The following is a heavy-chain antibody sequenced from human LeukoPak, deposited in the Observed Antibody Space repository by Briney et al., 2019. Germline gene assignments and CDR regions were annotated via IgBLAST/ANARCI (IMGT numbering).Heavy chain of an antibody. Sequence: GGSLRLSCAASGFIVSGNYMTWVRQAPGKGLEWVSAISGSGGSTYYADSVKGRFTISRDNSKNTLYLQMNSLRAEDTAVYYCAKLPFYDYSNYYYYGMDVWGQGTTVTVSS. CDR3: AKLPFYDYSNYYYYGMDV. J-gene: IGHJ6*02. V-gene: IGHV3-23*01. CDR2: ISGSGGST. D-gene: IGHD4-11*01. CDR1: GFIVSGNY.